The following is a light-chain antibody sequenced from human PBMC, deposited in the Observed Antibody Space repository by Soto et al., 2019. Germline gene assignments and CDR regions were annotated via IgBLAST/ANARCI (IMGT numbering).Light chain of an antibody. CDR1: QSVSSNY. V-gene: IGKV3-20*01. CDR3: QQYGSSRT. CDR2: GAS. J-gene: IGKJ1*01. Sequence: EIVLTQSPGTLSLSPGERATLSFRATQSVSSNYLAWYQQKSGQAPRLLIYGASSRATGIPDRFSGSGSGTDFTLTISRLEPEDFAVYYCQQYGSSRTFGQGTKVDIK.